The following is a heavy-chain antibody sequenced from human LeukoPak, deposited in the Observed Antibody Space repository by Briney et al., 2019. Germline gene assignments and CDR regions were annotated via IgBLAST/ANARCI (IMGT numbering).Heavy chain of an antibody. CDR1: SGSISSYY. CDR2: IYYSGTT. V-gene: IGHV4-59*12. D-gene: IGHD1-1*01. CDR3: ARSSGTTVGLDY. J-gene: IGHJ4*02. Sequence: PSETLSLTCTVSSGSISSYYWSWIRQPPGKRLEWIGYIYYSGTTNYNPSLKSRVTISVDKSKNQFSLKLSSVTAADTAVYYCARSSGTTVGLDYWGQGTLVTVSS.